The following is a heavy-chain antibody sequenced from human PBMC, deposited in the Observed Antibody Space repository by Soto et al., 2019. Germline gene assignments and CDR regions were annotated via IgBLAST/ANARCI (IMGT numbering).Heavy chain of an antibody. CDR2: ISAYNGNT. V-gene: IGHV1-18*01. D-gene: IGHD4-4*01. CDR1: GYTLTSYG. Sequence: ASVKVSCKASGYTLTSYGISWVRQAPGQGLEWMGWISAYNGNTNYAQKLQGRVTMTTDTSTSTAYMELRSLRSDDTAVYYCARDQDRLQYSPIYYYYYYMDVWGKGTTVTVSS. J-gene: IGHJ6*03. CDR3: ARDQDRLQYSPIYYYYYYMDV.